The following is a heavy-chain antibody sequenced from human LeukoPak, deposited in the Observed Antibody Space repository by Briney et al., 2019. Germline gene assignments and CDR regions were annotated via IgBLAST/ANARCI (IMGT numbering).Heavy chain of an antibody. CDR2: IYHSGST. J-gene: IGHJ2*01. D-gene: IGHD6-13*01. CDR1: GGSFSGYY. CDR3: ARVSSSWYQDWYFDL. Sequence: ASETLSLTCAVYGGSFSGYYWSWVRQPPGKGLEWIGEIYHSGSTNYNPSLKSRVTISVDKSKNQFSLKLSSVTAADTAVYYCARVSSSWYQDWYFDLWGRGTLVTVSS. V-gene: IGHV4-34*01.